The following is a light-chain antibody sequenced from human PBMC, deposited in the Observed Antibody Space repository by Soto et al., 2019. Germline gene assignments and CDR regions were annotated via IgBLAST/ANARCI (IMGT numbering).Light chain of an antibody. V-gene: IGLV2-14*03. Sequence: QSALTQPASVSGSPGQSITISCSGTSSDIGGYNFVSWYQQYPGKAPKLMIYGVADRPSGVSHRFSGSKSGTTASLTISGLQAEDEAYYYCSSFTSSSTVLFGGGTKLTVL. CDR1: SSDIGGYNF. CDR2: GVA. J-gene: IGLJ2*01. CDR3: SSFTSSSTVL.